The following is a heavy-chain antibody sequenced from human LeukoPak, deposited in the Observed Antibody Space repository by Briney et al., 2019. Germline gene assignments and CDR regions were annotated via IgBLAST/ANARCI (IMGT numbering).Heavy chain of an antibody. D-gene: IGHD4-11*01. Sequence: GGSLRLSCTASRFTFSYYYMSWIRQAPGKGLEWVSYISSTGTTIYYADSVRGRFTISRDNAKNSLYLQMNSLRAEDTAVYYCARDSMTSLTYWDYWGQGTLVTVSA. CDR1: RFTFSYYY. CDR3: ARDSMTSLTYWDY. V-gene: IGHV3-11*01. J-gene: IGHJ4*02. CDR2: ISSTGTTI.